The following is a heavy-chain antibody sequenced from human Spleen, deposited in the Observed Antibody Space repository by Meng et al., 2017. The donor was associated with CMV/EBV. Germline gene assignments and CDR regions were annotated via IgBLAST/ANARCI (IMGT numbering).Heavy chain of an antibody. J-gene: IGHJ4*02. CDR3: ARVWEPTTVVPGGGYFDY. D-gene: IGHD4-23*01. CDR1: GASISSTSYY. V-gene: IGHV4-39*07. CDR2: VYYSGSI. Sequence: SETLSLTCTVSGASISSTSYYWGWIRQPPGKEREWIGSVYYSGSIYKNPPHKSRVTISVDTSKNQFSLKLSSVTAADTAVYYCARVWEPTTVVPGGGYFDYWGQGTLVTVSS.